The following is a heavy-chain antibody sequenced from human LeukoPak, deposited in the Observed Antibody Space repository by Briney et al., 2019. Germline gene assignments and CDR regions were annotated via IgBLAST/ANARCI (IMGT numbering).Heavy chain of an antibody. CDR2: VYSSGST. V-gene: IGHV3-66*01. CDR1: GFTVSTNY. CDR3: ARGRFGLSLDY. Sequence: GGSLRLSCAASGFTVSTNYMSWVRQAPGKGLEWVSLVYSSGSTYYADSVRGRFTISRDNSNNTLYLQMNSLRVEDTAVYYCARGRFGLSLDYWGQGTLVTVSS. D-gene: IGHD3-16*01. J-gene: IGHJ4*02.